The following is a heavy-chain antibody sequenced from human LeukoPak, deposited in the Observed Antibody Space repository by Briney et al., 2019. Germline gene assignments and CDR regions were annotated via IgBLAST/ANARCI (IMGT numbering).Heavy chain of an antibody. V-gene: IGHV3-21*01. J-gene: IGHJ4*02. Sequence: GGSLRLSCAASGFTFSSYSMNWVRQAPGKGLEWVSSISSSSSYIYYADSVKGRFTISRDNAKNSLYLQMNSLRAEDTAVYYCARGAYYYDSSGPDYWGQGTLVTVST. CDR1: GFTFSSYS. CDR3: ARGAYYYDSSGPDY. D-gene: IGHD3-22*01. CDR2: ISSSSSYI.